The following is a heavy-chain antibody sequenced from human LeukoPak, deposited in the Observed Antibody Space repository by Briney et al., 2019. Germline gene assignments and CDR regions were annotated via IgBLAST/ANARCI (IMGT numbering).Heavy chain of an antibody. J-gene: IGHJ6*03. CDR3: ARYSVVVVPAATRYYYYYMDV. D-gene: IGHD2-2*01. Sequence: SETLSLTCTVSGGSISSYYRSWIRQPPGKGLGWIGYIYYSGSTNYNPSLKSRVTISVDTSKNQFSLKLSSVTAADTAVYYCARYSVVVVPAATRYYYYYMDVWGKGTTVTVSS. V-gene: IGHV4-59*08. CDR1: GGSISSYY. CDR2: IYYSGST.